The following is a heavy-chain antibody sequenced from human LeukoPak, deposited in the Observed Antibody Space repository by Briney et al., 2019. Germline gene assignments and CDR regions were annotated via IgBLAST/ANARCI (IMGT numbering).Heavy chain of an antibody. CDR2: IKEDGSEK. D-gene: IGHD3-22*01. V-gene: IGHV3-7*01. CDR3: ASPNHSWYDSSGYSY. J-gene: IGHJ4*02. Sequence: GGSLRLSCTASGFTLSSYWMRWVRHAPGKGLEGVANIKEDGSEKYYVVSVKCRFTISRDNAKKSLYLQMISLRAEDTAVYYCASPNHSWYDSSGYSYWGQGTLVTVSS. CDR1: GFTLSSYW.